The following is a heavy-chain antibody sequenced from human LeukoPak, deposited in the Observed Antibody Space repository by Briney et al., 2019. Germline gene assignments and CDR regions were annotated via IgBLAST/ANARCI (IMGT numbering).Heavy chain of an antibody. CDR3: ASGEFRHGLQVDY. J-gene: IGHJ4*02. Sequence: GSSVKVSCKASGGTFSSYAISWVRQAPGQGLEWMGGIIPIFGTANYAQKFQGRVTITADESTSTAYMELSSLRSEDTAVYYCASGEFRHGLQVDYWGQGTLVAVSS. D-gene: IGHD3/OR15-3a*01. V-gene: IGHV1-69*01. CDR1: GGTFSSYA. CDR2: IIPIFGTA.